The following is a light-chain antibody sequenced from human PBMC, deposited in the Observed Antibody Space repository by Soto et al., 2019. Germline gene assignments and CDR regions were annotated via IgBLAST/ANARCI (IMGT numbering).Light chain of an antibody. Sequence: EIVLTQSPGTLSLSPGERATLSCRASQSVSASHLAWYQQKPGQAPRLLIYGASSRATGIPARFSGSGSETDFTLTISRLEPEDFTVYYCQQYDSPPRTFGQGTKVEIK. J-gene: IGKJ1*01. V-gene: IGKV3-20*01. CDR1: QSVSASH. CDR3: QQYDSPPRT. CDR2: GAS.